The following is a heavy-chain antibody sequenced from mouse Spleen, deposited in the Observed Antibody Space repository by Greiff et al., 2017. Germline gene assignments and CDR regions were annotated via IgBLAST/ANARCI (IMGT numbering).Heavy chain of an antibody. V-gene: IGHV1-7*01. CDR1: GYTFTSYW. Sequence: QVQLQQSGAELAKPGASVKLSCKASGYTFTSYWMHWVKQRPGQGLEWIGYINPSSGYTKYNQKFKDKATLTADKSSSTAYMQLSSLTYEDSAVYYCERGGETMVGAFAYWGQGTLVTVSA. D-gene: IGHD1-1*02. CDR2: INPSSGYT. CDR3: ERGGETMVGAFAY. J-gene: IGHJ3*01.